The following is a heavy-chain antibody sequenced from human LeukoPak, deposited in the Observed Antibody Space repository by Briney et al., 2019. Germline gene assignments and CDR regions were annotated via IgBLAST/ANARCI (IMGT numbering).Heavy chain of an antibody. V-gene: IGHV3-49*03. J-gene: IGHJ4*02. CDR1: GFTFGDYA. CDR3: ARDGSGYGGNSVTY. D-gene: IGHD4-23*01. CDR2: VRSEVYGGTT. Sequence: GGSLRLSCPASGFTFGDYAMTWFRQAPGKGLEWVGFVRSEVYGGTTEYAASVKGRFTISRDDSKSIAYLQMNSLKTEDTAVYYCARDGSGYGGNSVTYWGRGTLVTVSS.